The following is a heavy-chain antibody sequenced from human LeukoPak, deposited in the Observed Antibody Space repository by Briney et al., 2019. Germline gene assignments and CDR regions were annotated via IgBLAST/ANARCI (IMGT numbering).Heavy chain of an antibody. CDR2: INWNGGST. V-gene: IGHV3-20*04. CDR3: ARSRVDSGSWYYYYYMDV. CDR1: GFTFDDYG. J-gene: IGHJ6*03. D-gene: IGHD6-13*01. Sequence: PGGSLRLSCAASGFTFDDYGMSWVRQAPGKGLEWVSGINWNGGSTGYADSVKGRFTISRDNAKNSLYLQMSSLGAEDTALYYCARSRVDSGSWYYYYYMDVWGKGTTVTVSS.